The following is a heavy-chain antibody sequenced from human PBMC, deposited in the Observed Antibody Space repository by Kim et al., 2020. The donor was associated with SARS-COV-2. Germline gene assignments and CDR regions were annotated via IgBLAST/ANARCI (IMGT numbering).Heavy chain of an antibody. V-gene: IGHV4-30-2*01. J-gene: IGHJ6*02. Sequence: TYYSPSLKRRVTTSGDRSKNQFSLTLKSVTAADTAVYYCARFYYYYYGMDVWGQGTTVTVSS. CDR2: T. CDR3: ARFYYYYYGMDV.